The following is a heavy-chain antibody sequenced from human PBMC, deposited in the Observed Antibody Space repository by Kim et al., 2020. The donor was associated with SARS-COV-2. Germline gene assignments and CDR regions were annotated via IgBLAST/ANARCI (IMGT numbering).Heavy chain of an antibody. J-gene: IGHJ6*02. CDR2: IWYDGSNK. D-gene: IGHD3-9*01. CDR3: AKSLRYFDWLLSYGMDV. Sequence: GGSLRLSCAASGFTFSSYGMHWVRQAPGKGLEWVAVIWYDGSNKYYADSVKGRFTISRDNSKNTLYLQMNSLRAEDTAVYYCAKSLRYFDWLLSYGMDVWGQGTTVTVSS. V-gene: IGHV3-33*06. CDR1: GFTFSSYG.